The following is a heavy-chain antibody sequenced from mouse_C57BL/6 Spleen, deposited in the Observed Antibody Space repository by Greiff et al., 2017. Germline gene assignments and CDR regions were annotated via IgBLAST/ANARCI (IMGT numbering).Heavy chain of an antibody. V-gene: IGHV5-17*01. D-gene: IGHD1-1*01. Sequence: EVMLVESGGGLVKPGGSLKLSCAASGFTFSDYGMHWVRQAPEKGLEWVAYISSGSSTIYYADTVKGRFTISRDNAKNTLFLQMTSLRSEDTAMYYCARETYYYGSSFAYWGQGTLVTVSA. J-gene: IGHJ3*01. CDR3: ARETYYYGSSFAY. CDR2: ISSGSSTI. CDR1: GFTFSDYG.